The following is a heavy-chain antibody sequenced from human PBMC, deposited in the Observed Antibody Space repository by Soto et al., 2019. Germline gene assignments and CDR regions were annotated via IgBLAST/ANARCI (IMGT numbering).Heavy chain of an antibody. V-gene: IGHV3-53*01. CDR2: IYRGFST. Sequence: GGSLRLSCAVSGFNVTNTYMSWVRQAPGKGLEWVSVIYRGFSTFYADSVKGRFTVSRDDSKNTVSLQMNSLRAEDTAVYYCARDRIDSSRDDSFDIWGQGTMVTVSS. CDR1: GFNVTNTY. D-gene: IGHD6-6*01. J-gene: IGHJ3*02. CDR3: ARDRIDSSRDDSFDI.